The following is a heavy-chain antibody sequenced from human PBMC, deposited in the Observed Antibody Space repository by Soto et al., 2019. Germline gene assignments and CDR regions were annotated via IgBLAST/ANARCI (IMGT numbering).Heavy chain of an antibody. J-gene: IGHJ4*02. CDR1: GYTFTSYY. CDR2: INPSGGST. V-gene: IGHV1-46*01. D-gene: IGHD3-9*01. Sequence: ASVKVSCKASGYTFTSYYMHWVRQAPGQGLEWMGIINPSGGSTSYAQKLQGRVTMTRDTSTSTVYMELSSLRSEDTAVYYCAKDQFRDILTGYPYYWGQGTLVTVSS. CDR3: AKDQFRDILTGYPYY.